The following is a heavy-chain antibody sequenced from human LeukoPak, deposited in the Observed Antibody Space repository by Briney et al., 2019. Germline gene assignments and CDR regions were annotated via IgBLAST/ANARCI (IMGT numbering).Heavy chain of an antibody. V-gene: IGHV3-23*01. CDR1: GFTFRSYA. D-gene: IGHD6-19*01. J-gene: IGHJ4*02. Sequence: GGSLRLSCAASGFTFRSYAMTWVRQAPGKGLEWVSGISGSGDTTYYADSVKGRFTISRDNAKNSLYLQMSSLRAEDTALYYCAREHSSGWYFFAYWGQGTLVTVSS. CDR3: AREHSSGWYFFAY. CDR2: ISGSGDTT.